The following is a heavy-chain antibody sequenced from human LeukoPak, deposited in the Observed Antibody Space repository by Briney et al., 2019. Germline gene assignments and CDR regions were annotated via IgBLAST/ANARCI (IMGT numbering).Heavy chain of an antibody. CDR2: INPSGGST. D-gene: IGHD6-13*01. CDR3: ARGVAAAGAGMNAFDI. J-gene: IGHJ3*02. V-gene: IGHV1-46*01. CDR1: AYTFTSYY. Sequence: ASVKVSCKASAYTFTSYYMHWVRQAPGQGLEWMGIINPSGGSTSYAQKFQGRVTMTRDTSTSTVYMELSGLRSEDTAVYYCARGVAAAGAGMNAFDIWGQGTMVTVSS.